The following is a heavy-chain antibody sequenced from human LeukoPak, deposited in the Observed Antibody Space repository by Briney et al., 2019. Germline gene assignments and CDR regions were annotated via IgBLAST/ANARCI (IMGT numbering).Heavy chain of an antibody. J-gene: IGHJ5*02. Sequence: GGSLRLSCAASGFTFSSYWMTWVRQAPGKGLEWVANIDQYGSEKYYVDSVKGRFTISRDNAKNSVHLQMNSLRAEDTAVYYCARDIPVDSRSSVPKPVRDSWGQGTLVTVSS. CDR3: ARDIPVDSRSSVPKPVRDS. CDR2: IDQYGSEK. D-gene: IGHD6-6*01. CDR1: GFTFSSYW. V-gene: IGHV3-7*05.